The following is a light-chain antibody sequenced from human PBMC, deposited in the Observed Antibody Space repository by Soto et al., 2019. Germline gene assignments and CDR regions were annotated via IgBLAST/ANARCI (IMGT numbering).Light chain of an antibody. CDR2: RAS. J-gene: IGKJ1*01. Sequence: EIVLTQSPGSLSLSPGETATLSCRASQSINNYFLAWHQQRPGQAPRLLIFRASLRASGIPDRFRGSGSGTAFTLTITGLEPEDFAVYYCQQFTNAPRTFGQGTKVEI. V-gene: IGKV3-20*01. CDR3: QQFTNAPRT. CDR1: QSINNYF.